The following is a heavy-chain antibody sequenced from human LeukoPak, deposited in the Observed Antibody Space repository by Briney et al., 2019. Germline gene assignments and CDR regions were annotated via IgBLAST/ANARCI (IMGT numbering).Heavy chain of an antibody. CDR2: FDPEDGET. V-gene: IGHV1-24*01. CDR1: GYTLTELS. CDR3: ATAPIYCSSTSCYHLVY. Sequence: ASVKVSCKVSGYTLTELSMHWVRQAPGKGLEWMGGFDPEDGETIYAQKFQGRVTMTEDTSTDTAYMELSSLRSEDTAVYYCATAPIYCSSTSCYHLVYWGQGTLVTVSS. D-gene: IGHD2-2*01. J-gene: IGHJ4*02.